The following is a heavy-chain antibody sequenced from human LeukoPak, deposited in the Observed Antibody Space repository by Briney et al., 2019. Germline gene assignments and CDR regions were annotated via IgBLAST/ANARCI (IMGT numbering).Heavy chain of an antibody. D-gene: IGHD1-26*01. J-gene: IGHJ4*02. CDR2: ISGSGGST. V-gene: IGHV3-23*01. Sequence: GGTLRLSCAASGFTFSNYGMSWVRQAPGKGLEWVSAISGSGGSTHYADSVKGRFTISRDNSKNTLYLQMNSLRAEDTAVYYCAKDRTSGSYYSLDYWGQGTLVTVSS. CDR1: GFTFSNYG. CDR3: AKDRTSGSYYSLDY.